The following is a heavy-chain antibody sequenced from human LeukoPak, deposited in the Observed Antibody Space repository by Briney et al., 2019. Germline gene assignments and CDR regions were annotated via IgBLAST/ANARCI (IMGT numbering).Heavy chain of an antibody. CDR1: GFTFSSYA. D-gene: IGHD3-9*01. CDR2: ISGSGGST. CDR3: AKVQYDILTGRNLYYFDY. Sequence: GGSLRLSCAASGFTFSSYAMSWVRQAPGKGLEWVSAISGSGGSTYYADSVKGRFTISRDNSKNTLYLQMNSLRAEDTAVYYCAKVQYDILTGRNLYYFDYWGQGTLVTVSS. J-gene: IGHJ4*02. V-gene: IGHV3-23*01.